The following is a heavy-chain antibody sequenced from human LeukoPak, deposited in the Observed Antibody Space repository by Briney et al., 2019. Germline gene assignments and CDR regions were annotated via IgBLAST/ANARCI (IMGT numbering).Heavy chain of an antibody. Sequence: RTSETLSLTCTVSGGSINSYYWSWIRQPPGKGLEWIGYIYYSGSTKYNPSLKSRVTISVDTSKNQFFLKLSSVTAADTAVYYCARVRYYGSGLSSYFDYWGQGTLVTVSS. CDR3: ARVRYYGSGLSSYFDY. V-gene: IGHV4-59*01. CDR2: IYYSGST. D-gene: IGHD3-10*01. J-gene: IGHJ4*02. CDR1: GGSINSYY.